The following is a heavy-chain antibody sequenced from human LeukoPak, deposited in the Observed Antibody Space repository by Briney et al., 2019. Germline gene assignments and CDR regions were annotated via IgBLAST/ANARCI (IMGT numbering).Heavy chain of an antibody. CDR3: ARDFGYSYGGYYYMDV. CDR2: IIPIFGTA. CDR1: GGTFSSYA. Sequence: SVKVSCKASGGTFSSYAISWVRQAPGQGLEWMGRIIPIFGTANYAQKFQGRVTITTDESTSTAYMELSSLRSEDTAVYYCARDFGYSYGGYYYMDVWGKGTTVTVSS. D-gene: IGHD5-18*01. V-gene: IGHV1-69*05. J-gene: IGHJ6*03.